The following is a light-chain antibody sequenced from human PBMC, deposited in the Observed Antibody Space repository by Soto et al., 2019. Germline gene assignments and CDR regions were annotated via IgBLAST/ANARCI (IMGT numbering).Light chain of an antibody. CDR3: LCYITYPWT. CDR1: QSISSW. J-gene: IGKJ1*01. CDR2: DAS. V-gene: IGKV1-5*01. Sequence: DIQMTQSPSTLSASVGDRVTITCRASQSISSWLAWYQQKPGKAPKLLIYDASTLQSGVPSRFSGSGSGTEFSLTISSLQPEDFATYYCLCYITYPWTFGQGTKVEIK.